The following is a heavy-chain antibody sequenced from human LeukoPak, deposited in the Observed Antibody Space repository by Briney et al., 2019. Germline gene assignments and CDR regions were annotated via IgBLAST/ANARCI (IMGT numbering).Heavy chain of an antibody. Sequence: GGSLRLSCAASGFTFDDYAMHWVRQAPGKGLEWVSGISWNSGSIGYADSVKGRFTISRDNAKNSLYLQMNSLRAGDTALYYCAKLAEPHYDFWSGYYRFVYYYYYMDVWGKGTTVTVSS. CDR2: ISWNSGSI. V-gene: IGHV3-9*01. J-gene: IGHJ6*03. D-gene: IGHD3-3*01. CDR1: GFTFDDYA. CDR3: AKLAEPHYDFWSGYYRFVYYYYYMDV.